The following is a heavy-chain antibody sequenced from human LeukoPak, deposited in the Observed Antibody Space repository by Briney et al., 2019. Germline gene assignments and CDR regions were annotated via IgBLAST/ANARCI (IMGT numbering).Heavy chain of an antibody. J-gene: IGHJ4*02. CDR1: GFTFSKNA. D-gene: IGHD3-16*02. V-gene: IGHV3-23*01. Sequence: PGGSLRLSCAAAGFTFSKNAMSWVRQAPGKGLEWVSSITSSGSATCYADSVKGGFTISGDNSKHTLYLQMNGLRAEDTAVYYCARGVDVWGKYRQYYFDYWGQETLVTVSS. CDR3: ARGVDVWGKYRQYYFDY. CDR2: ITSSGSAT.